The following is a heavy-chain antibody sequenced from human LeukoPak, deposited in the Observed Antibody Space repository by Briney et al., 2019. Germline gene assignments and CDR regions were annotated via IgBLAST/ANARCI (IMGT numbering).Heavy chain of an antibody. D-gene: IGHD5-12*01. V-gene: IGHV4-34*01. CDR1: GGSFSGYY. Sequence: SETLSLTCAVYGGSFSGYYWSWIRQPPGKGLEWIGEINHSGSTNYNPSLKSRVTISVDTSKNQFSLKLSSVTAADTAVYYCARGSQATMFEYWGQGTLVTVSS. CDR3: ARGSQATMFEY. CDR2: INHSGST. J-gene: IGHJ4*02.